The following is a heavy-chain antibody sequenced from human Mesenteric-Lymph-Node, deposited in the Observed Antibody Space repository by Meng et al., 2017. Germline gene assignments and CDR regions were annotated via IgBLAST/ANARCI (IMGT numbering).Heavy chain of an antibody. V-gene: IGHV4-4*02. Sequence: QVQGRESGPGMVEPSGTLSLTGAVSGGSIISNDWWSWVRQPPGKGLEWIGEIHHSGTTYYNPSLKSRVTISLDKSNNQFSLKLTSVTAADTAVYYCAGKPIYVAAFYWGQGTLVTVSS. CDR2: IHHSGTT. D-gene: IGHD3-10*02. CDR1: GGSIISNDW. CDR3: AGKPIYVAAFY. J-gene: IGHJ4*02.